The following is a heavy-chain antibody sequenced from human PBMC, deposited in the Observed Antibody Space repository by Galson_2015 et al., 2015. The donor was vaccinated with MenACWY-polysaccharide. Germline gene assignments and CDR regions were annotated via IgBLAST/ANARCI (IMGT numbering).Heavy chain of an antibody. J-gene: IGHJ4*02. V-gene: IGHV5-51*01. CDR2: VWPGDSDA. Sequence: QSGAEVKKPGESLKISCKGSGYSFTSYYLGWVRQMPGKGLEWMGIVWPGDSDARYSPSFQGQVTISVDTSISTAYLQWTSLKASNTAIYYCARRSYHFLDFWGQGTLVTVSS. D-gene: IGHD2-2*01. CDR3: ARRSYHFLDF. CDR1: GYSFTSYY.